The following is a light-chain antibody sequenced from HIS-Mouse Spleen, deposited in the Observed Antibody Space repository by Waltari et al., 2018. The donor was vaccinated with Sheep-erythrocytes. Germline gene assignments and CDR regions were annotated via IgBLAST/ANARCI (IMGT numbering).Light chain of an antibody. Sequence: QSVLTQPPSVSEAPRQRVTISCSGSSSNIGNNAVNWYQQLPGKAPQLLIYYDDLLPSRGSSRCSGSKSGTSASLAISGLQSEDEADYYCAAWDDSLNGYVFGTGTKVTVL. V-gene: IGLV1-36*01. J-gene: IGLJ1*01. CDR1: SSNIGNNA. CDR2: YDD. CDR3: AAWDDSLNGYV.